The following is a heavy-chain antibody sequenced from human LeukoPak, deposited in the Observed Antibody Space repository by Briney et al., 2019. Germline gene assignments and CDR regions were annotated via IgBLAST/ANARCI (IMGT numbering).Heavy chain of an antibody. J-gene: IGHJ3*02. CDR3: ARGSGFRGDAFDI. CDR1: GGSISSGSYY. Sequence: PSQTLSLTCTVSGGSISSGSYYWSWIRQPAGKGLEWIGRIYTSGSTNYNPSLKSRVTISVDTSKNQFSLKLSSVTAADTAVYYCARGSGFRGDAFDIWGQGTMVTVSS. CDR2: IYTSGST. V-gene: IGHV4-61*02. D-gene: IGHD3-10*01.